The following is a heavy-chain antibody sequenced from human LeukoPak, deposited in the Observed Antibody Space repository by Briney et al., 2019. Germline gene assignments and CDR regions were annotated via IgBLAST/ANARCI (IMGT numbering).Heavy chain of an antibody. CDR1: GFTVSSNY. Sequence: PGGSLRLSCAASGFTVSSNYMSWVRQAPGKGLEWVSLIDSGGNTYYGDSARGRFTISRDNSKNTLYLQMNSLRAEDTAVYYCARVAFRSSSYISGIDYWGQGNLVTVSS. V-gene: IGHV3-53*01. CDR3: ARVAFRSSSYISGIDY. J-gene: IGHJ4*02. CDR2: IDSGGNT. D-gene: IGHD6-6*01.